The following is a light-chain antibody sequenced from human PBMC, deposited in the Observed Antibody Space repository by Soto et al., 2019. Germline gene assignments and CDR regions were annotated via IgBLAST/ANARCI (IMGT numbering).Light chain of an antibody. J-gene: IGKJ1*01. Sequence: IVMTQSPATLSVSPGERATLSCRASHSVSSNLAWYQQKPCQAPRLLIYGASTRATGIPARFSGSGSGTEFTLTISSLQSEDFAVYYCQQYNNWPPWTFGQGTKVEIK. CDR2: GAS. V-gene: IGKV3-15*01. CDR3: QQYNNWPPWT. CDR1: HSVSSN.